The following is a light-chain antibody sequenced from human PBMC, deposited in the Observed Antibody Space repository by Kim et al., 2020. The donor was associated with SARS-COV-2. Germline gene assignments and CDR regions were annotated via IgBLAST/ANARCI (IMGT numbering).Light chain of an antibody. CDR3: QVWDSSSDHVV. CDR1: NIGSKS. CDR2: DDS. V-gene: IGLV3-21*03. Sequence: SYELTQPPSVSVAPGKTARITRGGNNIGSKSVHWYQQKPGQAPVLVVYDDSDRPSGIPERFSGSNSGNTATLTISRVEAGDEADYYCQVWDSSSDHVVFGGGTQLTVL. J-gene: IGLJ2*01.